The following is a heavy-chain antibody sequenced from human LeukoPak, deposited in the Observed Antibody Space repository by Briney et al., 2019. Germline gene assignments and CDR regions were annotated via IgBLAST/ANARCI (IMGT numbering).Heavy chain of an antibody. V-gene: IGHV1-69*13. CDR2: IIPIFGTA. J-gene: IGHJ3*02. CDR3: ARDRYCSSTSCLDDAFDI. CDR1: GGTFSSYA. D-gene: IGHD2-2*01. Sequence: GASVKVSCKASGGTFSSYAISWVRQAPGQGLGWMGGIIPIFGTANYAQKFQGRVTITADESTSTAYMELSSLRSEDTAVYYCARDRYCSSTSCLDDAFDIWGQGTMVTVSS.